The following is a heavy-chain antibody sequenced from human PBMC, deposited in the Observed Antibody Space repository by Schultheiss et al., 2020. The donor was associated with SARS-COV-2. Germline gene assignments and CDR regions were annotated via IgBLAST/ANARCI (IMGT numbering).Heavy chain of an antibody. J-gene: IGHJ4*02. CDR2: ISSSSSYI. CDR1: GFTFSSYG. V-gene: IGHV3-21*01. D-gene: IGHD2-21*02. Sequence: GESLKISCAASGFTFSSYGMHWVRQAPGKGLEWVSSISSSSSYIYYADSVKGRFTISRENAKNSLYLQMNSLRAGDTAVYYCARDPLAYCGGDCYAVWDYWGQGTLVTVSS. CDR3: ARDPLAYCGGDCYAVWDY.